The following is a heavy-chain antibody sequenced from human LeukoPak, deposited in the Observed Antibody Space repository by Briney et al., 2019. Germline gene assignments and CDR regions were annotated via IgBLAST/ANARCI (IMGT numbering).Heavy chain of an antibody. D-gene: IGHD5-18*01. CDR1: GYTFTSYG. CDR2: FSAYNGNT. Sequence: ASVKVSCKASGYTFTSYGISWVRQAPGQGLEWMGWFSAYNGNTNYAQKLQGRVTMTTDTSTSTAYMELRSLRSDDTAVYYCARTPASYGQYYFDYWGQGTLVTVSS. J-gene: IGHJ4*02. CDR3: ARTPASYGQYYFDY. V-gene: IGHV1-18*01.